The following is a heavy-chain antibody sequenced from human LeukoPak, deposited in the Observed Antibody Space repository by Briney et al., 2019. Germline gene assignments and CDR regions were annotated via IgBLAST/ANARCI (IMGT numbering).Heavy chain of an antibody. J-gene: IGHJ3*02. CDR2: IYYSGST. CDR1: GGSISSGDYY. CDR3: ARVYYYDTESSIDI. Sequence: PSETLSLTCTVSGGSISSGDYYWSWIRQPPGKGLEWIGYIYYSGSTYYNPSLKSRVTISVDTSKNQFSLKLSSVTAADTAVYYCARVYYYDTESSIDIWGQGTMVTVSS. V-gene: IGHV4-30-4*01. D-gene: IGHD3-22*01.